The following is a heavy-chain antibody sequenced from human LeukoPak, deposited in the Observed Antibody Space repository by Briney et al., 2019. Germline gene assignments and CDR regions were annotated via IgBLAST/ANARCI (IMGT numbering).Heavy chain of an antibody. V-gene: IGHV4-59*01. J-gene: IGHJ3*02. CDR1: GGSISSYY. D-gene: IGHD3-22*01. Sequence: SETLSLTCTVSGGSISSYYWSWIRQPPGKGLEYIGYIYHSGSTNYNPSLKSRVTISIDTPKNQFSLKLSSLTAADTAVYYCARDDYDGSGLHAFDIWGQGTMVTVSS. CDR3: ARDDYDGSGLHAFDI. CDR2: IYHSGST.